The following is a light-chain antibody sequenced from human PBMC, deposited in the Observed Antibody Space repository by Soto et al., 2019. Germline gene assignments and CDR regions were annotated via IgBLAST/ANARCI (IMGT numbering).Light chain of an antibody. CDR3: QQRSNWPHTWT. J-gene: IGKJ1*01. V-gene: IGKV3-11*01. CDR1: QRIGSY. CDR2: DAS. Sequence: EIVLTQSPGTLSLSPGERATLSCRASQRIGSYLAWYQQKPGQTPRLLIYDASNRATGIPARFSGSGSGTDFTLTISSLEPEDFAGYYCQQRSNWPHTWTFGQVTKVEIK.